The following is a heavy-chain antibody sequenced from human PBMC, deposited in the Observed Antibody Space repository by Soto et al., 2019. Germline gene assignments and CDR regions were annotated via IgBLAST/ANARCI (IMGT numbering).Heavy chain of an antibody. CDR2: IWYDGSNK. J-gene: IGHJ4*02. V-gene: IGHV3-33*01. CDR3: ARHPAYSYFDY. D-gene: IGHD4-4*01. CDR1: GFTFSSYG. Sequence: QVQLVGSGGGVVQPRRSLRFSCAASGFTFSSYGMHWVRQAAGKGLEWVAVIWYDGSNKYYADSVKGRFTISRDNSKNTLYLQMNSLRAEDTAVYYCARHPAYSYFDYWGQGTLVTVSS.